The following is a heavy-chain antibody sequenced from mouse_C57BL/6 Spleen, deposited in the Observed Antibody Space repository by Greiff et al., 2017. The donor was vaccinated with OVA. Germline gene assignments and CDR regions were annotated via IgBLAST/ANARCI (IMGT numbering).Heavy chain of an antibody. D-gene: IGHD3-2*02. V-gene: IGHV1-52*01. CDR2: IDPSDSET. J-gene: IGHJ2*01. CDR3: ARRGTAQAYYFDY. CDR1: GYTFTSYW. Sequence: VQLQQPGAELVRPGSSVKLSCKASGYTFTSYWMHWVKQRPIQGLEWIGNIDPSDSETHYNQKFKDKATLTVDKSSSTAYMQLSSLTSEDSAVYYCARRGTAQAYYFDYWGQGTTLTVSS.